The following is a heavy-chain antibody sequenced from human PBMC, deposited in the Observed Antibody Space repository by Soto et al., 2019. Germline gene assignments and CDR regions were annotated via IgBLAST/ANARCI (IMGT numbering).Heavy chain of an antibody. D-gene: IGHD6-13*01. CDR1: GGSFSGYY. V-gene: IGHV4-34*01. CDR3: ECSSSWDWFGP. Sequence: NPSETLSLTCAVYGGSFSGYYWSWIRQPPGKGLEWIGEINHSGSTNYNPSLKSRVTISVDTSKNQFSLKLSSVTAADTAVYYCECSSSWDWFGPWGQGTLVTVSS. CDR2: INHSGST. J-gene: IGHJ5*02.